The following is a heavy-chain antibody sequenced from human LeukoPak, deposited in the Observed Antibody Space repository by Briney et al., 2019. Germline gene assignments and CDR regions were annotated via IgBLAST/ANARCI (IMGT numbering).Heavy chain of an antibody. Sequence: GGSLRLSCAASAFTFSSYAMSWVRQAPGKGLEWVSAISGSGGSTYYADSVKGRFTISRDNSKNTPYLQMNSLRAEDTAVYYCAKDIAARPNYYYGMDVWGQGTTVTVSS. CDR2: ISGSGGST. CDR1: AFTFSSYA. CDR3: AKDIAARPNYYYGMDV. D-gene: IGHD6-6*01. J-gene: IGHJ6*02. V-gene: IGHV3-23*01.